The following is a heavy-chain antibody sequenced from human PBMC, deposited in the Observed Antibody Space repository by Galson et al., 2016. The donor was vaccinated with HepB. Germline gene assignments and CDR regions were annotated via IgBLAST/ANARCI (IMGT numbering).Heavy chain of an antibody. J-gene: IGHJ3*02. CDR2: IYYSGSA. V-gene: IGHV4-39*01. Sequence: SETLSLTCTVSGGSINGRNYYWGWIRQPPGKGLEWIGTIYYSGSAYYNPSLKSRITISIDTSKNQFSLKLRSVTATDTAAYYCARWDVGASAFDIWGQGTMVTVSS. CDR1: GGSINGRNYY. CDR3: ARWDVGASAFDI. D-gene: IGHD3-10*01.